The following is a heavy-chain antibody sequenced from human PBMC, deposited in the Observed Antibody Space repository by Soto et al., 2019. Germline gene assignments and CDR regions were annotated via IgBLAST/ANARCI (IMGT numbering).Heavy chain of an antibody. CDR1: GFTFSSYG. D-gene: IGHD1-26*01. CDR2: ISNDGQSE. V-gene: IGHV3-30*18. Sequence: QMQLVESGGGVVQAGTSLRLSCVASGFTFSSYGFHWVRQRPGKGLEWVAVISNDGQSEYYRASVKGRFSVSREWPRNTVELQMNSLGAGETAGYYGAKEGPGGGRHFYYGMDVWGQGTTVTVSS. J-gene: IGHJ6*02. CDR3: AKEGPGGGRHFYYGMDV.